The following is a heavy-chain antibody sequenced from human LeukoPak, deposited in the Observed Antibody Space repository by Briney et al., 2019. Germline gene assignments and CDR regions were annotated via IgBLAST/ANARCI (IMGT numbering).Heavy chain of an antibody. J-gene: IGHJ4*02. Sequence: GGSLRLSCVASGFTFTNTWINWVRQAPGRGLEWVGRIRSKAAGGTAEYAAPVKGRFTISRDDSKNTLYLQMNSLTDEDTAVYYCAKKWGVGTTTLDYFDYWGQGTLVTVSS. V-gene: IGHV3-15*07. CDR1: GFTFTNTW. CDR3: AKKWGVGTTTLDYFDY. CDR2: IRSKAAGGTA. D-gene: IGHD1-26*01.